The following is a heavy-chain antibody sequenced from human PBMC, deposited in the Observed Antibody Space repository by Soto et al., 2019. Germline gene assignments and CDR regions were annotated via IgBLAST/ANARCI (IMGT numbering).Heavy chain of an antibody. J-gene: IGHJ6*02. CDR1: GVTLTTYT. CDR3: ATYGKYCTSTSCFRYNMDV. CDR2: ISGSDGRT. Sequence: XGSLILSCAASGVTLTTYTMSWVRQAPGKGLDWVSAISGSDGRTHYADSVKGRFTISRDDSKNTLCLQMNSLRAEDTAVYYCATYGKYCTSTSCFRYNMDVSGQGTTVTVSS. V-gene: IGHV3-23*01. D-gene: IGHD2-2*01.